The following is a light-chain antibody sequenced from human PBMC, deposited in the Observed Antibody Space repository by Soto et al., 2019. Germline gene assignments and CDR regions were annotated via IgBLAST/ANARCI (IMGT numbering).Light chain of an antibody. CDR2: AAS. CDR1: QSVSSH. J-gene: IGKJ4*01. Sequence: DIHMSQAPCGLCASLVERLTVSWRPSQSVSSHLNWYQQKPGTAPQPLIYAASRLQRGLPSRFRGRGSGTDLPLTISSLQPEDSATYYCQHSHTTPLTFGRGTKVDIK. V-gene: IGKV1-39*01. CDR3: QHSHTTPLT.